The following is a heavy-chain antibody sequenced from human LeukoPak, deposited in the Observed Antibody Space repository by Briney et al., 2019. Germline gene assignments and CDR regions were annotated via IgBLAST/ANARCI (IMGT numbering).Heavy chain of an antibody. V-gene: IGHV1-2*06. Sequence: GASVRVSCKASGYTFTGYYMHWVRQAPGQGLEWMGRINPNSGGTNYAQKFQGRVTMTRDTSISTAYMELSRLRSDDTAVYYCARADYYDSSGYYRGLLQYFQHWGQGTLVTVSS. D-gene: IGHD3-22*01. CDR3: ARADYYDSSGYYRGLLQYFQH. J-gene: IGHJ1*01. CDR2: INPNSGGT. CDR1: GYTFTGYY.